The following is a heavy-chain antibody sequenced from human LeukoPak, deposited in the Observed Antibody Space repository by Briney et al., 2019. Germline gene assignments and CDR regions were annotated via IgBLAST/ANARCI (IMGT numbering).Heavy chain of an antibody. V-gene: IGHV3-30*03. CDR3: ARDGRGAVAGFDY. CDR2: TSYDGSTK. Sequence: GGSLRLSCAASGFTFSNYGMHWVRQAPGKGLEWVAVTSYDGSTKDYADSVKGRFTISRDNAKNSLYLQMNSLRAEDMAVYYCARDGRGAVAGFDYWGQGTLVTVSS. D-gene: IGHD6-19*01. J-gene: IGHJ4*02. CDR1: GFTFSNYG.